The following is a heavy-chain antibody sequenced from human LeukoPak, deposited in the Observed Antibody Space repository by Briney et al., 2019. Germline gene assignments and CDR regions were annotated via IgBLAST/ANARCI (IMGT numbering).Heavy chain of an antibody. J-gene: IGHJ4*02. CDR3: ARQNDFRLDY. D-gene: IGHD3-3*01. CDR1: GYTFTSYW. V-gene: IGHV5-51*01. Sequence: GESLKISCKASGYTFTSYWIGWVRQMPGKGLEWMGIIYPGDSDTRYSPSLQGQVTISVDTSIGTAYLQWSSLKASDTAIYYCARQNDFRLDYWGQGTLVTVSS. CDR2: IYPGDSDT.